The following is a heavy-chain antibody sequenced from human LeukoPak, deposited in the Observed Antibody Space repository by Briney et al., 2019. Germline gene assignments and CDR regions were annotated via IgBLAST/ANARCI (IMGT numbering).Heavy chain of an antibody. CDR3: ARDEAADGWNAFDI. D-gene: IGHD6-13*01. V-gene: IGHV1-2*02. J-gene: IGHJ3*02. CDR1: GYTFTNYY. Sequence: GASVKVPCKTSGYTFTNYYMHWVRQAPGQGLEWMGWINANSGGTKYAQRFQGRVTMTRDTSISTAYMELSRLRSDDTAVYYCARDEAADGWNAFDIWGQGTMVTVSS. CDR2: INANSGGT.